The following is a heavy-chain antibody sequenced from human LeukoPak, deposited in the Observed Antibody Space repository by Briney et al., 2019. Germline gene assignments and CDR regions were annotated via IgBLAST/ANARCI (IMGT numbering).Heavy chain of an antibody. D-gene: IGHD2-2*01. CDR2: INGYNGNT. J-gene: IGHJ4*02. V-gene: IGHV1-18*01. CDR1: GYIFSNYG. Sequence: ASVKVSCKASGYIFSNYGISWVRQAPGQGLEWMGWINGYNGNTNYSQKLQGRVTMTTDTSTSTAYMELRSLRSDDTAVYYCARGGPPGVVVPAAMIDWGQGTLVTVSS. CDR3: ARGGPPGVVVPAAMID.